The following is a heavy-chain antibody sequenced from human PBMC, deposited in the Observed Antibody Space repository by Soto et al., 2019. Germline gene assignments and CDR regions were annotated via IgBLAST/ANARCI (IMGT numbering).Heavy chain of an antibody. D-gene: IGHD3-22*01. CDR2: IYYSGST. V-gene: IGHV4-39*01. CDR1: GGSISSSSYY. J-gene: IGHJ5*02. CDR3: ARGYYDSSGYYGRVDNWFDP. Sequence: PSETLSLTCTVSGGSISSSSYYWGWIRQPPGKGLEWIGSIYYSGSTYYNPSLKSRVTISVDTSKNQFSLKLSSVTAADTAVYYCARGYYDSSGYYGRVDNWFDPWGQGTPVTVSS.